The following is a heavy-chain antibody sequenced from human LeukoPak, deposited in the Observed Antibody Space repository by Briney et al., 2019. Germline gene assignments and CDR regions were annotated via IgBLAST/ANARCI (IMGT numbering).Heavy chain of an antibody. D-gene: IGHD6-19*01. CDR2: IGGST. CDR1: GFTFSSYA. J-gene: IGHJ4*02. V-gene: IGHV3-23*01. CDR3: AKQYSGGWYYFDY. Sequence: PGGSLRLSCAATGFTFSSYAMTWVRQAPGKGLDWVSAIGGSTYYADSVKGRFTISRDNSENTLYLQMNSLRAEDTAVYYCAKQYSGGWYYFDYWGQGTLVTVSS.